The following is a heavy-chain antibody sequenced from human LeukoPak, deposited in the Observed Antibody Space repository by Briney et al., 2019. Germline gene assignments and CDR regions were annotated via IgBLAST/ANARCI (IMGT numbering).Heavy chain of an antibody. CDR2: ASGSGASA. V-gene: IGHV3-23*01. CDR1: GFTFSNYA. J-gene: IGHJ4*02. CDR3: ASTWAIAAAGNY. Sequence: PGGSLRLSCAASGFTFSNYAMSWVRQAPGKGLEWVLGASGSGASAYNADSMKGRFTISRDNAKNSLYLQMNSLRAEDTAVYYCASTWAIAAAGNYWGQGTLVTVSS. D-gene: IGHD6-13*01.